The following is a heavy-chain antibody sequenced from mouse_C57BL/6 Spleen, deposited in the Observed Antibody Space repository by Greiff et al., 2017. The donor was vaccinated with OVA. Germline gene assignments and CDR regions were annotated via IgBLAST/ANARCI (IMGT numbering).Heavy chain of an antibody. D-gene: IGHD1-1*01. V-gene: IGHV1-81*01. CDR1: GYTFTSYG. CDR2: IYPRSGNT. Sequence: QVQLQQSGAELARPGASVKLSCKASGYTFTSYGISWVKQRTGQGLQWIGEIYPRSGNTYYNEKFKGKATLTADKSSSTAYMELRSLTSEDSAVYFCARAYYYGSSYHWYFDVWGTGTTVTVSS. CDR3: ARAYYYGSSYHWYFDV. J-gene: IGHJ1*03.